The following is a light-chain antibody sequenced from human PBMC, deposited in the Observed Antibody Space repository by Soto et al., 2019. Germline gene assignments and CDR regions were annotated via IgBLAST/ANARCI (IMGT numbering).Light chain of an antibody. Sequence: DIQMTQSPSTLSASVGDRVTITCRASQNINNWLAWYQQKPGKAPNLLIYRAFSLENGVPSRFSGRGSGTDFIFTITSLQPDDFATYYCQQYSSDSTFGQGTKVEIK. CDR2: RAF. V-gene: IGKV1-5*03. CDR3: QQYSSDST. CDR1: QNINNW. J-gene: IGKJ1*01.